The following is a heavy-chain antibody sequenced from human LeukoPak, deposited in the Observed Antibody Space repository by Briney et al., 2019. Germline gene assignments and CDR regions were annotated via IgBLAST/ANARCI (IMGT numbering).Heavy chain of an antibody. CDR1: GGSISSSNW. J-gene: IGHJ5*02. V-gene: IGHV4-4*02. CDR2: IYHSGST. D-gene: IGHD3-10*01. CDR3: ARGGGMVRGVIIPSWFDP. Sequence: PSGTLSLTCAVSGGSISSSNWWSWVRQPPGKGLEWIGEIYHSGSTNYNPSLKSRVTISVDTSKNQFSLKLSSVTAADTAVYYCARGGGMVRGVIIPSWFDPWGQGTLVTVSS.